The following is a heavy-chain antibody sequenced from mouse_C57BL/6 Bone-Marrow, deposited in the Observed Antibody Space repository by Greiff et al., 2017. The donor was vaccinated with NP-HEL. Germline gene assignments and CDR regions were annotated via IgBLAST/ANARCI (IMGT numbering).Heavy chain of an antibody. V-gene: IGHV1-26*01. CDR3: ARATYYDYDGAMYY. D-gene: IGHD2-4*01. J-gene: IGHJ4*01. CDR2: INPNNGGT. Sequence: EVQLQQSGPELVKPGASVKISCKASGYTFTDYYMNWVKQSHGKSLEWIGDINPNNGGTSYNQKFKGKATLTVDKSSSTAYMELRSLTSEDPAVYYCARATYYDYDGAMYYWGQGTSVTVSS. CDR1: GYTFTDYY.